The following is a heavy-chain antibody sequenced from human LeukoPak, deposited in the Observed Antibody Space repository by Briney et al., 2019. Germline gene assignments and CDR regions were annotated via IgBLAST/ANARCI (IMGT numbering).Heavy chain of an antibody. J-gene: IGHJ5*02. V-gene: IGHV1-2*02. D-gene: IGHD6-13*01. Sequence: GASVKVSFKASGYTFTGYYMHWVRQAPGQGLEWMGWINPNSGGTNYAQKFQGRVTLTRDTSISTAYMELSRLRSDDTAVYYCASRRSSSWSPFDPWGQGTLVTVSS. CDR1: GYTFTGYY. CDR2: INPNSGGT. CDR3: ASRRSSSWSPFDP.